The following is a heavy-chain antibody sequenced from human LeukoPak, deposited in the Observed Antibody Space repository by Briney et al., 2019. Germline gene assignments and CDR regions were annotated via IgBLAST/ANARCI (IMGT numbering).Heavy chain of an antibody. D-gene: IGHD6-19*01. CDR1: GFTVSSNY. CDR2: IYSGGST. Sequence: HAGGSLRLSCAASGFTVSSNYMSWVRQAPGKGLEWVSVIYSGGSTYYADSVKGRFTISRDNSKNTLYLQMNSLRAEDTAVYYCARPRGEQWLVPVYYYGMDVWGQGTTDTVSS. CDR3: ARPRGEQWLVPVYYYGMDV. V-gene: IGHV3-53*01. J-gene: IGHJ6*02.